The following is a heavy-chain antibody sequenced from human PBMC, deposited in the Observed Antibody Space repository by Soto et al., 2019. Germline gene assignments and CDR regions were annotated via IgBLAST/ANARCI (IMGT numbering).Heavy chain of an antibody. V-gene: IGHV4-34*01. CDR3: ARCPRYYYGSGSYYRWFDP. D-gene: IGHD3-10*01. J-gene: IGHJ5*02. CDR2: INHSGST. CDR1: GGSFSGYY. Sequence: SETLSLTSAVYGGSFSGYYWRWISQPPGKGLEWIGEINHSGSTNYNPSLKSRVTISVDTSKNQFSLKLSSVTAADTAVYYCARCPRYYYGSGSYYRWFDPWGQGTLVTVSS.